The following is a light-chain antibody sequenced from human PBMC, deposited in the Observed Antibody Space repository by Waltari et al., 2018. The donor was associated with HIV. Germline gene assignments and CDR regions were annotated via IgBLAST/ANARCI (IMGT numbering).Light chain of an antibody. CDR2: QAS. Sequence: DIQMTQSPSALPASLGDRVTITCRASQYISTWLAWFQQRPGEAPKLLIYQASTLQSGVPSRFSGRGSGTEFSLSISSLQPDDFATYDCHHYNNSFGPGTKVDI. V-gene: IGKV1-5*03. J-gene: IGKJ2*01. CDR1: QYISTW. CDR3: HHYNNS.